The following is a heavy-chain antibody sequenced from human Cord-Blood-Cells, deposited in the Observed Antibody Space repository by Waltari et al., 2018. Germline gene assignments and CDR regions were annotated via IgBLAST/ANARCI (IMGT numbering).Heavy chain of an antibody. CDR1: GGSISSYY. Sequence: QVQLQESGPGLVKPSETLSLTCTVSGGSISSYYWSWIRQPAGKGLEGIGRSYTGGSPNYNPSVKGRVTMAGDASRNQCSLKLSSVTASYTAVYYCARDNSSGYYYYYYYMDVWGKGTTVTVSS. CDR3: ARDNSSGYYYYYYYMDV. CDR2: SYTGGSP. J-gene: IGHJ6*03. V-gene: IGHV4-4*07. D-gene: IGHD3-22*01.